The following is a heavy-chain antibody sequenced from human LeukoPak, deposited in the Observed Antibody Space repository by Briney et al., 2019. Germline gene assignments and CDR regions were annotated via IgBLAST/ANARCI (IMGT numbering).Heavy chain of an antibody. Sequence: SETLSLTCTVSGGSISSCNYYWGWIRPPPGKGLEWIATLYHSGSTYYNPSLKSRVTICVYTSKNQFSLKLSSVTAADTAVYYCARHIYSGTDGDAFDIWGQGTMVTVSS. CDR1: GGSISSCNYY. D-gene: IGHD1-26*01. J-gene: IGHJ3*02. CDR3: ARHIYSGTDGDAFDI. V-gene: IGHV4-39*01. CDR2: LYHSGST.